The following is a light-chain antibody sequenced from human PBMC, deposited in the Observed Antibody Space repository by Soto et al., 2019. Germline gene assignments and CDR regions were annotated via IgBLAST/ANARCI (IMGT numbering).Light chain of an antibody. CDR1: QSVSSS. CDR3: QQYNNWPLA. Sequence: EIVLTQSPATLSLSPGERAALSCRASQSVSSSLAWYQQKPGQAPRLLIYGASTRATGIPARFSGSGSGTEFTLIISSLQSEDFAVYYCQQYNNWPLAFGQGTRLEIK. J-gene: IGKJ5*01. V-gene: IGKV3-15*01. CDR2: GAS.